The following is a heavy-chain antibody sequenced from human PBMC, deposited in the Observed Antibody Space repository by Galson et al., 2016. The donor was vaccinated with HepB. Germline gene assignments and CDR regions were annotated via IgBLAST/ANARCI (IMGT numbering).Heavy chain of an antibody. J-gene: IGHJ4*02. V-gene: IGHV2-5*02. CDR2: IYWDDDK. CDR3: AHLPNSGYESTVRYYFDY. Sequence: PALVKPTQTLTLTCTFSGFSLRTSGVGVGWIRQPPGKALEWLALIYWDDDKRYSPSLKSRLTITKDTSKNQVVLTMTNMDPVDTATYYFAHLPNSGYESTVRYYFDYWGQGTRVTVSS. CDR1: GFSLRTSGVG. D-gene: IGHD5-12*01.